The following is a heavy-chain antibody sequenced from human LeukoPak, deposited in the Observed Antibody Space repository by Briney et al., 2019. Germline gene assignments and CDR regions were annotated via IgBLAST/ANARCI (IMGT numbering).Heavy chain of an antibody. Sequence: SETLSLTCTVSGGSISSYYWSWIRQPPGKGLEWIGYIYYSGSTNYNPSLKSRVTISVDTSKNQFSLKLSSVTAADTAVYYCARMYSYHFDYWGQGTLVTVSS. CDR2: IYYSGST. D-gene: IGHD2-8*01. CDR3: ARMYSYHFDY. J-gene: IGHJ4*02. V-gene: IGHV4-59*12. CDR1: GGSISSYY.